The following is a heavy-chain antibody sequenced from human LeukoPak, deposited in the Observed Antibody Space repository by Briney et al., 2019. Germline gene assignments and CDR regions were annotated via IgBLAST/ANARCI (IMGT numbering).Heavy chain of an antibody. CDR2: INPNSGGT. CDR3: ARDGGTGIAAAGDDY. Sequence: ASVKVSCKASGYTFTGYYMHWVRQAPGQGLEWMGWINPNSGGTNYAQKFQGRVTMTRDTSISTAYMELSRLRSDDTAVYYCARDGGTGIAAAGDDYWGQGTLVTVSS. V-gene: IGHV1-2*02. D-gene: IGHD6-13*01. CDR1: GYTFTGYY. J-gene: IGHJ4*02.